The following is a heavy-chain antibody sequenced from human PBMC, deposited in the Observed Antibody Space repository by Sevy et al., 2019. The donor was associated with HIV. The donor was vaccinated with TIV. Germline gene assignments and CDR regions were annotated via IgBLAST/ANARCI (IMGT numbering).Heavy chain of an antibody. J-gene: IGHJ6*02. Sequence: GGSLRLSCAASGFTFSSYAMSWVRQAPGKGLEWVSAISGSGGSTYYADSVKGRFTISRDNSKNTLYLQMNSLRAEDTAVYYCAKGENYYYYYGMDVWGQGTTVTVSS. V-gene: IGHV3-23*01. CDR2: ISGSGGST. CDR1: GFTFSSYA. CDR3: AKGENYYYYYGMDV.